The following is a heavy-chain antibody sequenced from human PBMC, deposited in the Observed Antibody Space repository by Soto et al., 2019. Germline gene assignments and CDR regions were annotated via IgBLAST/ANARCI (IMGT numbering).Heavy chain of an antibody. CDR2: ISGSGGST. D-gene: IGHD2-8*02. CDR1: GFTFSSYA. CDR3: AKAKTERTGYFDY. Sequence: VGSLRLSCAASGFTFSSYAMSWVRQAPGKGLEWVSAISGSGGSTHYADSVKGRFTISRDNSKNTLYLQMNSLRAEDTAVYYCAKAKTERTGYFDYWGQGTLVTVSS. V-gene: IGHV3-23*01. J-gene: IGHJ4*02.